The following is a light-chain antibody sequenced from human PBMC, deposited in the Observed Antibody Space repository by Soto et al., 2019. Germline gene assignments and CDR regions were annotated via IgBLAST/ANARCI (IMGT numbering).Light chain of an antibody. J-gene: IGKJ1*01. Sequence: DIQMTQSPSSLSASVGDRATISCRASQSIIRYLNWYQQKPLKAPKLLISAASRLQSGVPSRFNGSRSGTDFTLTISSLQPEDSATYYCQQTYSVPWTFGQGTKMEIK. V-gene: IGKV1-39*01. CDR3: QQTYSVPWT. CDR1: QSIIRY. CDR2: AAS.